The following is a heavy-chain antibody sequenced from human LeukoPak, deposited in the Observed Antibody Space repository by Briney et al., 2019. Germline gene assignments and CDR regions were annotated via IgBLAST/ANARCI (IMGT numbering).Heavy chain of an antibody. J-gene: IGHJ4*02. CDR2: ISYDGSNK. CDR1: GFTFSSYG. Sequence: GGSLRLSCAASGFTFSSYGMHWVRQAPGKGLEWVAVISYDGSNKYYADSVKGRFTISRDNSKNTLYLQMNSLRAEDTAVYYCARKHGYSDFDYWGQGTLVTVSS. V-gene: IGHV3-30*03. CDR3: ARKHGYSDFDY. D-gene: IGHD5-24*01.